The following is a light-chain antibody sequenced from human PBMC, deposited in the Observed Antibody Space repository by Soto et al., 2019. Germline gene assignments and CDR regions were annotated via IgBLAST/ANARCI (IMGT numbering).Light chain of an antibody. CDR1: QSINSY. Sequence: DIQMTQSPSALSASVGDRVTITCRASQSINSYLNWYQQKPGKAPKLLVYAASSLQSGVPSWFSGSGSGTDFTLTISSLQPEDFATYYCQQTYSTPYTFGPGTKVVIK. J-gene: IGKJ3*01. V-gene: IGKV1-39*01. CDR3: QQTYSTPYT. CDR2: AAS.